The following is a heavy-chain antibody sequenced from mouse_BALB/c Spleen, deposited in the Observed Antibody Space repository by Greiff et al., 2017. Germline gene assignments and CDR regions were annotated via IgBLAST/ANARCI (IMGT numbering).Heavy chain of an antibody. D-gene: IGHD3-2*01. CDR1: GFTFSSYT. Sequence: EVQLMESGGGLVQPGGSLKLSCAASGFTFSSYTMSWVRQTPEKRLEWVAYISNGGGSTYYPDTVKGRFTISRDNAKNTLYLQMSSLKSEDTAMYYWARYDSSGVAYWGQGTLVTVSA. CDR3: ARYDSSGVAY. V-gene: IGHV5-12-2*01. CDR2: ISNGGGST. J-gene: IGHJ3*01.